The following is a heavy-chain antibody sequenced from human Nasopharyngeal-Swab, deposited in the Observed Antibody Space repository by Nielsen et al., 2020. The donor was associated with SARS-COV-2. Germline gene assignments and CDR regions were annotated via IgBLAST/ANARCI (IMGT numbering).Heavy chain of an antibody. CDR3: ARGLSGVVPAPILGLGPFYSYYYMDV. V-gene: IGHV4-34*01. CDR2: INHSGST. D-gene: IGHD2-2*01. CDR1: GGSFSAYY. Sequence: SETLSLTCAVYGGSFSAYYWGWIRQPPGKGLEWIAEINHSGSTHYNPSLKSRVTISLDTSKNQFSLKLSSLTAADTAVYYCARGLSGVVPAPILGLGPFYSYYYMDVWGKGTTVTVSS. J-gene: IGHJ6*03.